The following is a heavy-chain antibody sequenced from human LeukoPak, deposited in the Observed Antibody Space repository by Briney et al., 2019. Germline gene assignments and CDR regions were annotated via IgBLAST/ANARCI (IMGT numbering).Heavy chain of an antibody. CDR1: GYTFTSYG. Sequence: SSVKVSCKASGYTFTSYGISWVRQAPGQGLEWMGWISAYNGNTNYAQKLQGRVTMTTDTSTSTACMELRSLRSDDTAVYYCARTSSSWGFDYWGQGTLVTVSS. V-gene: IGHV1-18*01. D-gene: IGHD6-13*01. CDR3: ARTSSSWGFDY. J-gene: IGHJ4*02. CDR2: ISAYNGNT.